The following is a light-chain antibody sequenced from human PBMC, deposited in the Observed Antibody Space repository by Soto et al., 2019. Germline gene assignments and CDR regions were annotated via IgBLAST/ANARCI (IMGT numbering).Light chain of an antibody. J-gene: IGKJ4*01. CDR2: AAS. V-gene: IGKV1-12*01. Sequence: DIQMTQSPSAVSASVGDRVTISCRASEDINSRLAWYQQKPGNAPKLLIYAASTLQSGVPSRFSGSGSGTDFTLTISCLQSEDFATYYCQQYYSYPLTFGGGTKVAIK. CDR3: QQYYSYPLT. CDR1: EDINSR.